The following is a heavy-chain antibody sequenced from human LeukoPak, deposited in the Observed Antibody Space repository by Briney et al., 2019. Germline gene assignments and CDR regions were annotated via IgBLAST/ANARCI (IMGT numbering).Heavy chain of an antibody. CDR3: ARDELWSGSAVGY. CDR2: ISSSSYI. CDR1: GFTFSSYT. J-gene: IGHJ4*02. V-gene: IGHV3-21*01. Sequence: GGSLRLSCAASGFTFSSYTMNWVRQAPGKGLEWVSSISSSSYIYYADSVKGRFTISRDNAKNSLYLQMNSLRAEDTAVYYCARDELWSGSAVGYWGQGTLVTVSS. D-gene: IGHD3-3*01.